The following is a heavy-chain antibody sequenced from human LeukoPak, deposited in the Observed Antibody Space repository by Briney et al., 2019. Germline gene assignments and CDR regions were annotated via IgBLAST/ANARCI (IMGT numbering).Heavy chain of an antibody. CDR3: ARDRLIAVGCFDY. D-gene: IGHD6-19*01. V-gene: IGHV3-7*01. CDR2: IKQDGSEK. J-gene: IGHJ4*02. CDR1: GFTFSSYA. Sequence: GGSLRLSCAASGFTFSSYAMSWVRQAPGKGLEWVANIKQDGSEKYYVDSVKGRFTISRDNAKNSLYLQMNSLRAEDTAVYYCARDRLIAVGCFDYWGQGTLVTVSS.